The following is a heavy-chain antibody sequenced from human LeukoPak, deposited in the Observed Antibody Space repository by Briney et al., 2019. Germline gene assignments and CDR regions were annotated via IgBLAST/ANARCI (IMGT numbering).Heavy chain of an antibody. V-gene: IGHV1-18*01. J-gene: IGHJ3*01. Sequence: GASVKVSCKASGYTFTSYGISWVRQAPGQGLEWMGWISTYNGNTHYAQKFQGRVTKTTDTSTNIAYLELRDLRSDDTAVYYCARIQWLEDAFDFWGQGTVVTVSS. CDR2: ISTYNGNT. D-gene: IGHD6-19*01. CDR1: GYTFTSYG. CDR3: ARIQWLEDAFDF.